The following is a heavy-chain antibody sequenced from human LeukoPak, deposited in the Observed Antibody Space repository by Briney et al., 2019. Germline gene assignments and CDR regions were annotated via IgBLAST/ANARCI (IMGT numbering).Heavy chain of an antibody. CDR3: AKRGVVIRVILVGFHKEAYYFDS. V-gene: IGHV3-23*01. Sequence: GGSLRLSCAVSGITLSNYGMSWVRQAPGKGLEWVAGISDSGGITNNADSVKGRFTISRDNPKNTLYLQMNSLRVEDTAVYFCAKRGVVIRVILVGFHKEAYYFDSWGQGARVTVSS. D-gene: IGHD3-22*01. CDR2: ISDSGGIT. J-gene: IGHJ4*02. CDR1: GITLSNYG.